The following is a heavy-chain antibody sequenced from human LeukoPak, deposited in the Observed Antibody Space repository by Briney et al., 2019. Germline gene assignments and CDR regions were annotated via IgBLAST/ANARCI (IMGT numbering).Heavy chain of an antibody. V-gene: IGHV1-2*02. D-gene: IGHD3-10*01. J-gene: IGHJ4*02. CDR3: AREEYGSGDPFFDY. CDR2: INPNNGDT. CDR1: GYTFTGYY. Sequence: ASVTVSCKASGYTFTGYYMHWVRQAPGQGLEWMGWINPNNGDTNFAQKFQGRVTMTRDTSISTVYMELSRLRSDDTAVYYCAREEYGSGDPFFDYWGQGTLVTVSS.